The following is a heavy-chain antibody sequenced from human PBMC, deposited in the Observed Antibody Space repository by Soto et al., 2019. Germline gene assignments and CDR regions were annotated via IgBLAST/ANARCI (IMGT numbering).Heavy chain of an antibody. D-gene: IGHD3-22*01. CDR1: GYSFTSYW. J-gene: IGHJ3*02. Sequence: GESLKISCKGSGYSFTSYWISWVRQMPGKGLEWMERIDPSDSYTNYSPSFQGHVTIPADKSISTAYLQWSSLKASDTAMYYCARHGYYDSSGKLWGPDAFDIWGQGTMVTVSS. CDR3: ARHGYYDSSGKLWGPDAFDI. CDR2: IDPSDSYT. V-gene: IGHV5-10-1*01.